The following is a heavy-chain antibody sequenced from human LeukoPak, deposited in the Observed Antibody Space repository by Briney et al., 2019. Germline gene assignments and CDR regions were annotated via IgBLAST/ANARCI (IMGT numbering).Heavy chain of an antibody. CDR3: ARDSSGYYAAPFDY. CDR2: IGGSGGST. D-gene: IGHD3-22*01. V-gene: IGHV3-23*01. CDR1: GFTFSSYA. J-gene: IGHJ4*02. Sequence: GGSLRLSCAASGFTFSSYAMSWVRQAPGKGLEWVSAIGGSGGSTYYADSVKGRFTISRDNSKNTLYLQMNSLRAEDTAVYYCARDSSGYYAAPFDYWGQGTLVTVSS.